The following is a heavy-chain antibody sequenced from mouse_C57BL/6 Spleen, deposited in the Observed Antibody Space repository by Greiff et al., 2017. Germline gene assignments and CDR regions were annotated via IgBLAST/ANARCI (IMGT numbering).Heavy chain of an antibody. CDR3: ARRGDGLYYYAMDY. CDR1: GYSFTGYY. D-gene: IGHD3-1*01. V-gene: IGHV1-42*01. CDR2: INPSTGGT. J-gene: IGHJ4*01. Sequence: VQLQQSGPELVKPGASVKISCKASGYSFTGYYMNWVKQSPEKSLEWIGEINPSTGGTTYNQKFKAKATLTVDKSSSTAYMQLKSLTSEDSAVYYCARRGDGLYYYAMDYWGQGTSVTVSS.